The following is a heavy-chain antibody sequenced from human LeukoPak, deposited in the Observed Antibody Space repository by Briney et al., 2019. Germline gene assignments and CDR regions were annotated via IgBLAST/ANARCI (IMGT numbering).Heavy chain of an antibody. V-gene: IGHV4-39*01. CDR2: ITYSGDT. Sequence: SETLSLTCTVTGDSIFTTRYHWGWIRQPPGKGLEWIGSITYSGDTHENPSLESRVIISVDTSKNQFSLKLNSVTAADTAVYYRGRPRSAWFDAFDIWGQGTMVTVSS. CDR1: GDSIFTTRYH. J-gene: IGHJ3*02. CDR3: GRPRSAWFDAFDI. D-gene: IGHD6-19*01.